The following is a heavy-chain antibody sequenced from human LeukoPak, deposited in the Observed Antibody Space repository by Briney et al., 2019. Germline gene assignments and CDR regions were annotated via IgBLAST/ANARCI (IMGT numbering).Heavy chain of an antibody. Sequence: PSETLSLTCAVYGGSFSGYYWSWIRRPPGKGLEWIGEINHSGSTNYNPSLKSRVTISVDTSKNQFSLKLSSVTAADTAVYYCARGSGSWDIVVVPADPALDYWGQGTLVTVSS. D-gene: IGHD2-2*01. CDR3: ARGSGSWDIVVVPADPALDY. CDR2: INHSGST. J-gene: IGHJ4*02. CDR1: GGSFSGYY. V-gene: IGHV4-34*01.